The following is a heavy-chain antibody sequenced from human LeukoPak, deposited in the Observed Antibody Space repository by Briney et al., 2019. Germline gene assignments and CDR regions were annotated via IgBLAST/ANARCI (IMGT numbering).Heavy chain of an antibody. CDR2: IFYSGST. V-gene: IGHV4-34*12. D-gene: IGHD3-22*01. Sequence: SETLSLTCAVYGGSFSNYYWGWIRQPPGKGLEWIGSIFYSGSTYYNPSLKSRVTISVDTSKNQFSLKLSSVTAADTAVYYCARRRSAYYYDLDYWGQGTLVTVSS. CDR1: GGSFSNYY. J-gene: IGHJ4*02. CDR3: ARRRSAYYYDLDY.